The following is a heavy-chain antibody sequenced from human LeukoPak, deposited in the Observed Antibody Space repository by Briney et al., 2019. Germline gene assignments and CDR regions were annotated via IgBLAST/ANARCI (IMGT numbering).Heavy chain of an antibody. Sequence: PSETLSLTCTVSGIFVSGFYWTWIRQPPGKGLEWIGFIYSTGTTSYNFSLQSRVTISVGTSKNQFSLKLKSVIAADTAIYYCAGRWRGTLDYWGRGTLVAVSS. CDR3: AGRWRGTLDY. J-gene: IGHJ4*02. CDR2: IYSTGTT. CDR1: GIFVSGFY. D-gene: IGHD5-24*01. V-gene: IGHV4-4*09.